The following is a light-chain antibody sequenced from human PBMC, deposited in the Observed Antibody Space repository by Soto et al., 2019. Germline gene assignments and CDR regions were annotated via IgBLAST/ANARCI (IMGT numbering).Light chain of an antibody. J-gene: IGKJ1*01. CDR1: RDVGSD. CDR2: AAS. Sequence: QMTQSPSSLSASVGEKIIITCRASRDVGSDVSWYQQKPGQAPKLLIYAASNLYTGVPSRFSGSRSGTEYTLTISILQPEDFASYYCLQDYGDSWTFGQGTKVDIK. CDR3: LQDYGDSWT. V-gene: IGKV1-6*01.